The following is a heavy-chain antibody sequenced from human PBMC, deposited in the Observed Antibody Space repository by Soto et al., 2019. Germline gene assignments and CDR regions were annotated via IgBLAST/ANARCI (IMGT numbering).Heavy chain of an antibody. J-gene: IGHJ6*04. Sequence: PGGSLRLSCASSGFTFSNYWMNLVRQAPGKGLEWVADIKQDGSVRSYVDSVKGRFTISRDNAKNSLYLQMDSLRAEDTAVYYCVRSVTRESVWGKGATVTVSS. CDR1: GFTFSNYW. V-gene: IGHV3-7*05. CDR2: IKQDGSVR. CDR3: VRSVTRESV. D-gene: IGHD2-2*01.